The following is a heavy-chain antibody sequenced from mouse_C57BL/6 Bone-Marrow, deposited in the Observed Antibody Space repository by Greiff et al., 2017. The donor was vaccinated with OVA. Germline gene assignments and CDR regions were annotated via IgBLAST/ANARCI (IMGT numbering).Heavy chain of an antibody. Sequence: VQLQQPGAELVKPGASVKMSCKASGYTFTSYWITWVKQRPGQGLEWFGDFFPGSGSTNYNEKFKSKATMTVDTSSSTDYMQLISLTSEDSAVSYWAGSYRWVRGASFAYWGQGTLLTVSA. V-gene: IGHV1-55*01. D-gene: IGHD2-1*01. J-gene: IGHJ3*01. CDR1: GYTFTSYW. CDR3: AGSYRWVRGASFAY. CDR2: FFPGSGST.